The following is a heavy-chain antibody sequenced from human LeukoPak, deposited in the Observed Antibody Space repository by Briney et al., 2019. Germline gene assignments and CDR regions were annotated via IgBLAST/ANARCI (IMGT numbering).Heavy chain of an antibody. CDR2: ISYDGSNK. J-gene: IGHJ6*03. D-gene: IGHD5-12*01. V-gene: IGHV3-30*04. CDR3: AKHDPGYSGYEIYYYYYMDV. CDR1: GFTFSSYA. Sequence: GGSLRLSCAASGFTFSSYAMHWVRQAPGKGLEWVAVISYDGSNKYYADSVKGRFTISRDNSKNTLYLQMNSLRAEDTAVYYCAKHDPGYSGYEIYYYYYMDVWGKGTTVTVSS.